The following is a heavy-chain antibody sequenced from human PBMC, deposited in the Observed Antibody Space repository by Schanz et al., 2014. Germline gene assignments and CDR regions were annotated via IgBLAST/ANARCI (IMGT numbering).Heavy chain of an antibody. D-gene: IGHD4-17*01. J-gene: IGHJ3*02. CDR2: INQSGTT. Sequence: QVQLQESGPGLVKPSQTLSLTCTVSGGSVSSGGDYWSWIRQHPGKGLEWIGEINQSGTTNYNPSLKSRVTMSVDTSKNQFSLNLSSATAADTAVYYCARDRGHGDLPGDIWGQGTMVTDSS. CDR3: ARDRGHGDLPGDI. V-gene: IGHV4-31*03. CDR1: GGSVSSGGDY.